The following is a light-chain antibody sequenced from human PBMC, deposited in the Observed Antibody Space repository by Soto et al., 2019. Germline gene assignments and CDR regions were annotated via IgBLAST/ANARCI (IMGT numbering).Light chain of an antibody. CDR3: VYYGTSIT. V-gene: IGKV3-20*01. CDR2: GTS. Sequence: EIVLTQSPGTLSLSPGERVTLSCRASQSISNNHLAWYQQKPGQAPRLLIHGTSNRATGIPDRFSGSWSGTDFTLTFSRLEPEDFAVYYCVYYGTSITFGGGTKVEIK. J-gene: IGKJ4*01. CDR1: QSISNNH.